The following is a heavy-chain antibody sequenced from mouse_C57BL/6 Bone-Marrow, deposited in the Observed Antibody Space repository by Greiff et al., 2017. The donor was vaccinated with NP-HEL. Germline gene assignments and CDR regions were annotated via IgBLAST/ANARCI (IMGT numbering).Heavy chain of an antibody. CDR2: INSDGGST. J-gene: IGHJ1*03. CDR3: ANITTVVEDWYFDV. D-gene: IGHD1-1*01. V-gene: IGHV5-2*01. CDR1: EYEFPSHD. Sequence: EVKLVESGGGLVQPGESLKLSCESNEYEFPSHDMSWVRKTPEKRLELVAAINSDGGSTYYPDTMERRFIISRDNTKKTLYLQMSSLRSEDTALYYCANITTVVEDWYFDVWGTGTTVTVSS.